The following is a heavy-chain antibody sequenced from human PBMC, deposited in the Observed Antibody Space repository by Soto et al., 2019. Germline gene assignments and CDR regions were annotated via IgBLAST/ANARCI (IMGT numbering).Heavy chain of an antibody. D-gene: IGHD6-13*01. CDR1: VFTFRRFT. J-gene: IGHJ5*02. CDR3: TRDASRDSSARGWFDP. CDR2: ISSNSAYI. V-gene: IGHV3-21*01. Sequence: WWSLRLSCSASVFTFRRFTMNWWRQAPGKGLEWVSTISSNSAYIYYTDALRGRFTISRDNAKNSLHLQMNSLRAEDTAVYYCTRDASRDSSARGWFDPWGPGTLVTVSS.